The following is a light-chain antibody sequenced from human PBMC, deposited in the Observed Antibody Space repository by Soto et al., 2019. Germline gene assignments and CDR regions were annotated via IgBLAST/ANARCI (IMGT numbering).Light chain of an antibody. CDR1: QSVSTSQ. Sequence: EMVLTQSPGTLSLSTGERPTLSCRASQSVSTSQLAWYQQKPGQAPRLLIYEASNRATGIPARFSGSGSGTDFTLTISSLEPEDFAVYYCQQRSNLVSFGPGTRLEIK. CDR3: QQRSNLVS. V-gene: IGKV3D-20*02. J-gene: IGKJ5*01. CDR2: EAS.